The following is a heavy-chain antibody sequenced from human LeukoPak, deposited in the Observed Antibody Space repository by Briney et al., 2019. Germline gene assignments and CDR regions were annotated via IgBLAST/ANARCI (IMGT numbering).Heavy chain of an antibody. V-gene: IGHV4-39*07. CDR1: GDSIRSRSYY. CDR2: IYYYSGST. Sequence: SETLSLTCSVSGDSIRSRSYYWAWIRQPPGKGLEWIGSIYYYSGSTHYNPTLKSRVTISVDTSKNQFSLKLSSVTAADTAVYYCASRTVKYKSGSFPHWGQGTLVTVSS. J-gene: IGHJ4*02. CDR3: ASRTVKYKSGSFPH. D-gene: IGHD1-26*01.